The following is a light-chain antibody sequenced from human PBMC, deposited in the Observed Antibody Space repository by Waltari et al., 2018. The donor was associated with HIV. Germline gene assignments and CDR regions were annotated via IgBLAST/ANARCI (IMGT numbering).Light chain of an antibody. J-gene: IGKJ4*01. CDR1: QTVSSY. CDR2: GAS. V-gene: IGKV3-15*01. CDR3: QQFYNWPRT. Sequence: EIVITQSPVTLSVSPGERATLSCRASQTVSSYLAWYQQKPGQAPRLLIYGASTRATGVPARFSGSGSGTEFTLTISSLQSEDFAVYYCQQFYNWPRTFGGGTKVEIK.